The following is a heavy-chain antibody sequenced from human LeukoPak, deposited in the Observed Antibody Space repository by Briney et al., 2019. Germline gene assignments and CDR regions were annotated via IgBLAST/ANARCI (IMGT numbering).Heavy chain of an antibody. V-gene: IGHV1-2*02. D-gene: IGHD3-16*01. CDR3: ARARGGTTSPYFDY. Sequence: ASVKVSCKASGYTFTGYYMHWVRQAPGQGPEWMGWINPNSGGTNYAQKFQGRVTMTRDTSISTAYMELSRLRSDDTAVYYCARARGGTTSPYFDYWGQGTLVTVSS. J-gene: IGHJ4*02. CDR1: GYTFTGYY. CDR2: INPNSGGT.